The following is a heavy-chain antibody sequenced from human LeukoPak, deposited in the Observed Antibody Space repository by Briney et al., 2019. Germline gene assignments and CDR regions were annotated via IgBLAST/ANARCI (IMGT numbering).Heavy chain of an antibody. CDR2: IYYSGST. J-gene: IGHJ4*02. D-gene: IGHD6-13*01. V-gene: IGHV4-39*01. CDR1: GGSISSSSYY. Sequence: PSETLSLTCTVSGGSISSSSYYWGWIRQPPGKGLEWIGSIYYSGSTYYNPSLKSRVTISVDTSKNQFSLKLSSVTAADTAVYYCARFNKQQLDFDYWGQGTLVTVSS. CDR3: ARFNKQQLDFDY.